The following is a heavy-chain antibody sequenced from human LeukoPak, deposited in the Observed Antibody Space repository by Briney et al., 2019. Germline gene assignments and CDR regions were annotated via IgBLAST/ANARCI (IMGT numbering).Heavy chain of an antibody. Sequence: SETLSLTCTVSGGSISSSSYYWSWIRQPPGKGLEWIGYIYYSGSTNYNPSLKSRVTISVDTSKNQFSLILNSVTAADTAVYYCARLDPHSGHTNYFDHWGQGTPVTVSS. CDR2: IYYSGST. J-gene: IGHJ4*02. CDR1: GGSISSSSYY. CDR3: ARLDPHSGHTNYFDH. D-gene: IGHD1-26*01. V-gene: IGHV4-61*01.